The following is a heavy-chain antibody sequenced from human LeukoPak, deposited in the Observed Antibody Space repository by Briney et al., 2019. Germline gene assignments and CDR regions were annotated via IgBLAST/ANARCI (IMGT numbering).Heavy chain of an antibody. CDR3: ATHTYYYGSGSYPHYLDY. Sequence: GGSLRLSCAASGFIFEDNGMSWVRQAPGKGLEWVSGINWNGETTGYVDSVKGRFTISRDNAKNSLYLQMNSLRVEDTALYYCATHTYYYGSGSYPHYLDYWGQGTPVTVSS. CDR2: INWNGETT. D-gene: IGHD3-10*01. J-gene: IGHJ4*02. CDR1: GFIFEDNG. V-gene: IGHV3-20*04.